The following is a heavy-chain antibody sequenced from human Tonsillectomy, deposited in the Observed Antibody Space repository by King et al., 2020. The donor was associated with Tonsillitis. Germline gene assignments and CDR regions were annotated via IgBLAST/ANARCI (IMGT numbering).Heavy chain of an antibody. CDR3: ARRKYDILTGSFDP. CDR1: GDSISTSDYF. D-gene: IGHD3-9*01. V-gene: IGHV4-39*01. CDR2: FYYSGNT. Sequence: QLQESGPGLVKPSETLSLTCTVSGDSISTSDYFWGWIRQPPGKGLEWIGSFYYSGNTYYNLSLKSRVTISVDMSKNQFSLKLSSVTAADTAVYYCARRKYDILTGSFDPWAQGTLVSVSS. J-gene: IGHJ5*02.